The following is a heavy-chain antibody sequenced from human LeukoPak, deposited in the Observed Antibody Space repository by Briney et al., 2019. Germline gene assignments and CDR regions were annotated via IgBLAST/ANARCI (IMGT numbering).Heavy chain of an antibody. D-gene: IGHD3-3*01. CDR3: AAGVVIPESVDY. Sequence: GGSLRLSCAASGFTVNNNYMIWVRQAPGKGLEWVSVIYGGGSTYYADSVKGGFIISRDHSKNALYLQMNSLRAEDTAVYYCAAGVVIPESVDYWGQGTLVTVSS. V-gene: IGHV3-66*01. CDR1: GFTVNNNY. J-gene: IGHJ4*02. CDR2: IYGGGST.